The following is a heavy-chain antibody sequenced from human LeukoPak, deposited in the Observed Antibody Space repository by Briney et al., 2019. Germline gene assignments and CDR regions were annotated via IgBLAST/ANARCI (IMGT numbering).Heavy chain of an antibody. Sequence: SETLSLTCTVSGYSISSGYYWGWIRQPPGQGLEWIGSIYHSGSTYYNPSLKSRVTISVDTSKNQFSLKLSSVTAADTAVYYCASDPARNYMDVWGKGTTVTVSS. CDR3: ASDPARNYMDV. CDR1: GYSISSGYY. CDR2: IYHSGST. V-gene: IGHV4-38-2*02. J-gene: IGHJ6*03.